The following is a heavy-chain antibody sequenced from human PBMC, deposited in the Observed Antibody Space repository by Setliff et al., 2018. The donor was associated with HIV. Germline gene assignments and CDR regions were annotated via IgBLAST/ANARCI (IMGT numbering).Heavy chain of an antibody. CDR3: ARDFHVLGYCSADSCPYDASDV. D-gene: IGHD2-15*01. Sequence: ASVKVSCKASGYTFTGYAMHWVRQAHGQRLEWMGWINAGNGNTIYSHKLQGRVTITADKSTTTTYMELSSLRSDDTAIYYCARDFHVLGYCSADSCPYDASDVWGQGTMVTVSS. V-gene: IGHV1-3*01. J-gene: IGHJ3*01. CDR2: INAGNGNT. CDR1: GYTFTGYA.